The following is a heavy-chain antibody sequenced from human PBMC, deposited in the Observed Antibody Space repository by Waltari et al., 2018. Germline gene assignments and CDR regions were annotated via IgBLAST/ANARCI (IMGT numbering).Heavy chain of an antibody. CDR3: ARATIFGVVIIPGRYYGMDV. Sequence: QVQLVQSGAEVKKPGASVKVSCKASGYTFTSYDINWVRQATGQGLEWMGWMNPNSGNTGYAQKFQGRVTMTRNTSISTAYMELSSLRSEDTAVYYCARATIFGVVIIPGRYYGMDVWGQGTTVTVSS. J-gene: IGHJ6*02. CDR2: MNPNSGNT. D-gene: IGHD3-3*01. V-gene: IGHV1-8*01. CDR1: GYTFTSYD.